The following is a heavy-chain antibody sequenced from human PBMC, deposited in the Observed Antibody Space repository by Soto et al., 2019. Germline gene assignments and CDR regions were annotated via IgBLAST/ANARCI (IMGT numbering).Heavy chain of an antibody. J-gene: IGHJ4*02. Sequence: QITLKESGATLVRPTQTLTLTCTFSGFSLSTSGLGVGWIRQPPGTALEWLALIYWNDDKRYSPSLKARLTITKDTSKNRVVLTMTNMDPVDTATYYCAHRPSGWYLFDYWGQGTLVTVSS. CDR2: IYWNDDK. CDR1: GFSLSTSGLG. V-gene: IGHV2-5*01. D-gene: IGHD6-19*01. CDR3: AHRPSGWYLFDY.